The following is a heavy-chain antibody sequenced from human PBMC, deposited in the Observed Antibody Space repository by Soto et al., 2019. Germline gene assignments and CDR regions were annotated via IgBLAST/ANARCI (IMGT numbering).Heavy chain of an antibody. CDR2: INHAGTT. CDR3: ATGGLFSS. J-gene: IGHJ4*02. V-gene: IGHV4-34*01. Sequence: KPSETLSLTCDISGEYFSANYWSWIRQTPGKGLEWLGEINHAGTTDYNPSVEDRIIISADASKNQFSLKLTSVTAMDTAVYYCATGGLFSSRGQGTLVTVSS. D-gene: IGHD3-3*01. CDR1: GEYFSANY.